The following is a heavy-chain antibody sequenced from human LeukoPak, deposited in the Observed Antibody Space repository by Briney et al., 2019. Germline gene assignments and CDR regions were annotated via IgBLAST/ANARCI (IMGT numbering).Heavy chain of an antibody. D-gene: IGHD2-2*01. CDR3: ARVVVVPAAMSYWFDP. J-gene: IGHJ5*02. V-gene: IGHV1-18*04. CDR1: GYTFTSYG. Sequence: GASVKVSCKASGYTFTSYGISWVRQAPGQGLEWMGWISAYNGSTNYAQKLQGRVTMTTDTSTSTAYMELRSLRSDDTAVYYCARVVVVPAAMSYWFDPWGQGTLVTVSS. CDR2: ISAYNGST.